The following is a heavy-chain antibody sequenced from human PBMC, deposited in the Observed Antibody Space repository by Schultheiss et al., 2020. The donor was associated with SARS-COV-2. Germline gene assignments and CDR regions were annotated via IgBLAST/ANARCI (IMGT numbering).Heavy chain of an antibody. J-gene: IGHJ4*02. Sequence: ASVKVSCKASGYTFTSYAMHWVRQAPGQRLEWMGWINAGNGNTKYSQKFQGRVTMTTDTSTSTAYMELSSLRSEDTAVYYCARGRGRQKWWLGYWGQGTLVTVSS. CDR3: ARGRGRQKWWLGY. CDR2: INAGNGNT. V-gene: IGHV1-3*01. D-gene: IGHD2-15*01. CDR1: GYTFTSYA.